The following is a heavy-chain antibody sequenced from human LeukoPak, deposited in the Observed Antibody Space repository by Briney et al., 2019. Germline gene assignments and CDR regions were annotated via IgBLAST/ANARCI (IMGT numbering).Heavy chain of an antibody. Sequence: GASVKVSCKASGYTCTSYYMHWVRQAPGQGLEWRGIINPGGGSTSYAQKSQGRVTMTRDTSTSTVYMELSSLRSEDTAVYYCARGRRVITMVRGVIDSLDYWGQGTLVTVSS. CDR2: INPGGGST. J-gene: IGHJ4*02. CDR1: GYTCTSYY. V-gene: IGHV1-46*01. D-gene: IGHD3-10*01. CDR3: ARGRRVITMVRGVIDSLDY.